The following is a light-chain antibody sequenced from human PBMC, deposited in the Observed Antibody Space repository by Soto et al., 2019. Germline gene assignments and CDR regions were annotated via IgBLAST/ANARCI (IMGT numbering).Light chain of an antibody. CDR3: QQYDTSPWG. CDR2: DSS. J-gene: IGKJ1*01. V-gene: IGKV3-20*01. Sequence: EIVLTQSPGTLSLSPGERATLSCRASQTVSSSYLACYQQRPGQAPRLLIFDSSSGAAGIPDRFSGGGSGTDFTLTISRLEPEDFAVYYCQQYDTSPWGFGQGTKVEIK. CDR1: QTVSSSY.